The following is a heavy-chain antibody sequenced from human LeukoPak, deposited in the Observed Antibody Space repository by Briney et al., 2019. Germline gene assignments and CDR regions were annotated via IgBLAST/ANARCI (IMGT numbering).Heavy chain of an antibody. V-gene: IGHV4-34*01. Sequence: PSETLSLTCAVYGGSLSGYYWSWIRQPPGKGLEWIGEINHSGSTNYNPSLKSRVTISVDTSKNQFSLKLSSVTAADTAVYYCARYALIARWLASNYWGQGTLVTVSS. CDR3: ARYALIARWLASNY. D-gene: IGHD6-19*01. J-gene: IGHJ4*02. CDR2: INHSGST. CDR1: GGSLSGYY.